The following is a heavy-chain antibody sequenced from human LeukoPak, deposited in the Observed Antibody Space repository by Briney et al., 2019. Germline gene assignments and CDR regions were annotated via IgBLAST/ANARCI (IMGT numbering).Heavy chain of an antibody. CDR3: ARGQSYYGSGSTFDY. CDR2: ISAYNGNT. D-gene: IGHD3-10*01. Sequence: ASVKVSCKASGYTFTSYGISWVRQAPGQGLEWMGWISAYNGNTNYAQKLQGRVTMTTDTSTSTAYMELRSLRSDDTAVYYCARGQSYYGSGSTFDYWGQGTLVTVSS. V-gene: IGHV1-18*01. CDR1: GYTFTSYG. J-gene: IGHJ4*02.